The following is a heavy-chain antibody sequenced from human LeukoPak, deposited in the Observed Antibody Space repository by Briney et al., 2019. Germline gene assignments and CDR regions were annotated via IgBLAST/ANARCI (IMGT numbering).Heavy chain of an antibody. CDR1: GGSISSSDYY. V-gene: IGHV4-30-4*01. CDR2: IYYSGST. D-gene: IGHD3-22*01. CDR3: AREPITMTAPNWFDP. J-gene: IGHJ5*02. Sequence: SETLSLTCTVSGGSISSSDYYWSWIRQPPGKGLEWIGYIYYSGSTYYNPSLKSRVTISVDTSKNQFSLKLSSVTAADTAVYYCAREPITMTAPNWFDPWGQGTLVTVSS.